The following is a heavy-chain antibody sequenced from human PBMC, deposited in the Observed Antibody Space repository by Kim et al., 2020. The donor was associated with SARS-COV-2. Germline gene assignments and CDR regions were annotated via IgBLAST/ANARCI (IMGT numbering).Heavy chain of an antibody. CDR1: GFTFSSYS. CDR2: ISSSSSYI. D-gene: IGHD3-10*01. J-gene: IGHJ4*02. CDR3: ARDKGSGYGSGSSHDY. V-gene: IGHV3-21*01. Sequence: GGSLRLSCAASGFTFSSYSMNWVRQAPGKGLEWVSSISSSSSYIYYADSVKGRFTISRDNAKNSLYLQMSSLRAEDTAVYYCARDKGSGYGSGSSHDYWGQGTLVTVSS.